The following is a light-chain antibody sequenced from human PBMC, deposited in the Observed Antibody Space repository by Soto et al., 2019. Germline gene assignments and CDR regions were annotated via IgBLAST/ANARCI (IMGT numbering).Light chain of an antibody. Sequence: DIQMTQSPSSLSASVGDRVTITCQASQDISNYLNWYQQKPGKAPKLLIYDASNLEKWVPSRFSGSGSGTDFTFSIISLQPEDIATYYCQQYDNLPPLTFGGGTKVEIK. J-gene: IGKJ4*01. CDR3: QQYDNLPPLT. V-gene: IGKV1-33*01. CDR2: DAS. CDR1: QDISNY.